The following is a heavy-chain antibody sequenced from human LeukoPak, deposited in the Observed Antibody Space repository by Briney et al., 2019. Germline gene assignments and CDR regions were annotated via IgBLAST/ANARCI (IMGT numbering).Heavy chain of an antibody. Sequence: PGGSLRLSCVASGFTFRSYAMNWVRQAPGKGLEWVSYISSRSSTIYYADSVKGRFTISRDNAKNSLYLQMNSLRAEDTAVYYCTRETAFDFWGQGTVVIVSS. CDR1: GFTFRSYA. CDR3: TRETAFDF. CDR2: ISSRSSTI. V-gene: IGHV3-48*04. J-gene: IGHJ3*01.